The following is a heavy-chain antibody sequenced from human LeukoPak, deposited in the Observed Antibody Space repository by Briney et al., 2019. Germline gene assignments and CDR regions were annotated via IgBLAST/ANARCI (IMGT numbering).Heavy chain of an antibody. CDR2: IYPGGSDT. V-gene: IGHV5-51*01. D-gene: IGHD6-13*01. J-gene: IGHJ3*02. CDR3: ARKAAAAGTFNAFDI. CDR1: GYSFTTYW. Sequence: GESLKISCKGSGYSFTTYWVGWVRQLPGEGLEWMGIIYPGGSDTKYCPSFQGQVTISADKSISTAFLLWSSLKASDTAMYYCARKAAAAGTFNAFDIWGQGTLVTVSS.